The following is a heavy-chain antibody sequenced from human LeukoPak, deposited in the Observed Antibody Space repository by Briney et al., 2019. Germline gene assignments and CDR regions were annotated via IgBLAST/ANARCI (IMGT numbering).Heavy chain of an antibody. CDR3: ARESGSYAGGFDY. CDR1: GFTFSSYA. Sequence: PGGSLRLSCAASGFTFSSYAMHWVRQAPGKGLEWVAVISYDGSNKYYADSVKGRFTISRDNSKNTLYLQMNSLRVEDTAVYYCARESGSYAGGFDYWGQGTLVTVSS. J-gene: IGHJ4*02. V-gene: IGHV3-30*04. D-gene: IGHD1-26*01. CDR2: ISYDGSNK.